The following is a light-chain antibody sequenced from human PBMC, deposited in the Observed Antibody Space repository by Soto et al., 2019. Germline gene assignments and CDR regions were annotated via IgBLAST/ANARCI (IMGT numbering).Light chain of an antibody. CDR3: QQAYSAPWT. J-gene: IGKJ1*01. CDR1: QRINNY. Sequence: DIQVTQSPSSLSASVGARVTITCRASQRINNYLNWFQQKPMKAPKLLIYAASSLQGGVSSRFSGSGSGTDFTLTITTLQPEDFATYYCQQAYSAPWTFGQGTRVEI. V-gene: IGKV1-39*01. CDR2: AAS.